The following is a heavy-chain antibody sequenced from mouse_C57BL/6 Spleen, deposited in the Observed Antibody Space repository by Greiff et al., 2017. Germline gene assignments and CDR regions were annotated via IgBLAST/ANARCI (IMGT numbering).Heavy chain of an antibody. Sequence: QVQLQQPGAELVKPGASVKLSCQASGYTFTSYWMNWVKQRPGRGLEWIGRIAPNSGGTKYNEKFKRKATLHVDTPSRTASMQLSSLTYEYSAVYYCARGGPAWFAYWGQGTLGTVSA. CDR3: ARGGPAWFAY. CDR2: IAPNSGGT. J-gene: IGHJ3*01. CDR1: GYTFTSYW. V-gene: IGHV1-72*01.